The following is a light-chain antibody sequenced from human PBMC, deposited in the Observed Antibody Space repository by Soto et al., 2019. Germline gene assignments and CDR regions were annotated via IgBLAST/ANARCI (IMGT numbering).Light chain of an antibody. V-gene: IGLV2-14*01. CDR3: VVWDSSLSAAV. CDR2: EVS. J-gene: IGLJ2*01. Sequence: QSALTQPPSASGSPGQSVTISCTGTSSDVGGYNYVSWYQQHPGEAPKLIIYEVSNRPSGVSNRFSGSKSGNTASLTISGLQAEDETDYYCVVWDSSLSAAVFGGGTKVTVL. CDR1: SSDVGGYNY.